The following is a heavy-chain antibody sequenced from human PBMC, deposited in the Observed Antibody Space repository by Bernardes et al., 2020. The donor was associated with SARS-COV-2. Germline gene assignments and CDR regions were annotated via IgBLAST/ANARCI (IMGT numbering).Heavy chain of an antibody. CDR2: INHSVIT. Sequence: SETLSLTCTVSGFSFSSSSYSWVCIRPPPGLGLVCIVSINHSVITNYNPSLKSRVTISLDMSQNQFSLKRSSVTAEDTAIYFCARGVSIAVTGGNWFEPWGQGALVTVSS. D-gene: IGHD6-19*01. CDR1: GFSFSSSSYS. J-gene: IGHJ5*02. V-gene: IGHV4-39*07. CDR3: ARGVSIAVTGGNWFEP.